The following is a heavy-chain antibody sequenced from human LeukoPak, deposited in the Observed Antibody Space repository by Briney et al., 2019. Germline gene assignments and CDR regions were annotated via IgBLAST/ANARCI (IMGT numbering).Heavy chain of an antibody. V-gene: IGHV3-23*01. J-gene: IGHJ4*02. D-gene: IGHD3-3*01. CDR3: AADFWSGYYPIY. Sequence: GGSLRLSCEASGFTFSSYAMSWVRQAPGKGLEWVSGSGSAGSTYYADSVKGRFTISRDNSKNTLYLQMNSLRAEDTAVYYCAADFWSGYYPIYWGQGTLVTVSS. CDR1: GFTFSSYA. CDR2: SGSAGST.